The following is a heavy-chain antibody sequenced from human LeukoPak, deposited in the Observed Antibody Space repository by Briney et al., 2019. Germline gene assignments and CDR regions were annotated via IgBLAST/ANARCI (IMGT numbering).Heavy chain of an antibody. J-gene: IGHJ4*02. V-gene: IGHV3-23*01. D-gene: IGHD3-16*01. CDR1: GFTFSSYA. Sequence: PGGSLRLSCAASGFTFSSYAMSWVRQAPGKGLEWVSLISDSGGSTYYADSVKGRFTISRDNSKNTLYLQMNSLRAEDTAVYYCAKVWGGERTFDYWGQGTLVTVPS. CDR3: AKVWGGERTFDY. CDR2: ISDSGGST.